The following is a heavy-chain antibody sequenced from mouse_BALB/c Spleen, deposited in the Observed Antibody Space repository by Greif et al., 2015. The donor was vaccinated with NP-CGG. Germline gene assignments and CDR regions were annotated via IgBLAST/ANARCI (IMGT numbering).Heavy chain of an antibody. D-gene: IGHD2-1*01. Sequence: VQLQQSGAELVRPGTSVKISCKASGYTLTNYWLGWVKQRPGHGLEWIGDIYPGGGYTNYNEKFKGKATLTADTSSSTAYMQLSSLTSEDSAVYFCARGGGNYAYYFDYWGQGTTLTVSS. V-gene: IGHV1-63*02. J-gene: IGHJ2*01. CDR3: ARGGGNYAYYFDY. CDR2: IYPGGGYT. CDR1: GYTLTNYW.